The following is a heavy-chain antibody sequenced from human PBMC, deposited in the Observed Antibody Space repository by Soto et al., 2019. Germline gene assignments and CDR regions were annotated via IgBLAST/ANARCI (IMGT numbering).Heavy chain of an antibody. CDR1: GGSFSGYY. V-gene: IGHV4-34*01. D-gene: IGHD3-9*01. CDR2: INHSGSI. J-gene: IGHJ4*02. CDR3: ARVRYFDWLLDY. Sequence: SETLSLTCAVYGGSFSGYYWSWIRQPPGKGLEWIGEINHSGSINYNPSLKSRVTISVDTSKNQFSLKLSSVTAADTAVYYCARVRYFDWLLDYWGQGTLVTVSS.